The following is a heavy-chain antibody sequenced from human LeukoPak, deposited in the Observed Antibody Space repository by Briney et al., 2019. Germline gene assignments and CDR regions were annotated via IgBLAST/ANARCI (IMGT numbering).Heavy chain of an antibody. CDR1: GGSFSGYY. V-gene: IGHV4-34*01. D-gene: IGHD3-22*01. CDR2: INHGGST. Sequence: SGTLSLTCAVYGGSFSGYYWDWIRQPPGRGLEWIGEINHGGSTNYNPSLESRVTISVDTSKYQFSLRLTSVTAADTAVYYCARGRNYYDNSAYYSLIFDSWGQGTLVTVSS. J-gene: IGHJ4*02. CDR3: ARGRNYYDNSAYYSLIFDS.